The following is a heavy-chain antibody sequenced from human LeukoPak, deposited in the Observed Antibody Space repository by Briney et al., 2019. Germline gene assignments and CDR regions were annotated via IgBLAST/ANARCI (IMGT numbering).Heavy chain of an antibody. D-gene: IGHD3-16*01. Sequence: SETLSLTCTVFGGSINTYYWSWIRQSPGKGLEFIGYIYSSGSTDYNPSLKSRVAISIDTSKSQFSLKMNSVTAADTAVYYCARRGTPYYYYYMDVWGKGTTVTVSS. V-gene: IGHV4-59*08. CDR2: IYSSGST. J-gene: IGHJ6*03. CDR3: ARRGTPYYYYYMDV. CDR1: GGSINTYY.